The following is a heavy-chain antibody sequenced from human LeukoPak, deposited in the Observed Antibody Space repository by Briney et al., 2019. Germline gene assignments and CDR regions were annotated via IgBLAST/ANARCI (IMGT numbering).Heavy chain of an antibody. J-gene: IGHJ6*03. Sequence: SETLSLTCTVSGGSISSSSYYWGWIRQPPGKGLEWIGSIYYSGSTYYNPSLKSRVTISVDTSKNQFSLKLSSVTAADTAVYYCARDRGGLGWAVYYYMDVWGKGTTVTVSS. CDR3: ARDRGGLGWAVYYYMDV. V-gene: IGHV4-39*07. CDR1: GGSISSSSYY. CDR2: IYYSGST. D-gene: IGHD1-26*01.